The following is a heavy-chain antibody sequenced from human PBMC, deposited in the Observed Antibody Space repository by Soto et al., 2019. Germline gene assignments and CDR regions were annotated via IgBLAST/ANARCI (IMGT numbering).Heavy chain of an antibody. CDR2: ISYDGSNK. CDR1: GFTFSSYA. Sequence: QVQLVESGGGVVQPGRSLRLSCAASGFTFSSYAMHWVRQAPGKGLEWVAVISYDGSNKYYADSVKGRFTISRDNSKNTPYLQMNSLRAEDTAVYYCARDRRYYGMDVWGQGTTVTVSS. V-gene: IGHV3-30-3*01. CDR3: ARDRRYYGMDV. J-gene: IGHJ6*02.